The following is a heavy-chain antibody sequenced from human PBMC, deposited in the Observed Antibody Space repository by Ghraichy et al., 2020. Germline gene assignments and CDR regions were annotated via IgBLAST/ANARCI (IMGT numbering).Heavy chain of an antibody. CDR2: VNTYNGNT. J-gene: IGHJ4*02. V-gene: IGHV1-18*01. CDR1: GYTFTQYG. Sequence: ASVKVSCKASGYTFTQYGLNWVRQAPGQGLEWMGWVNTYNGNTHYAQKFQGRVTMTTDTSTSTAYMELGSLTSDDTAVYYCARAHLSLNGIPKVVDHWGQGTLVTVSS. D-gene: IGHD2-21*01. CDR3: ARAHLSLNGIPKVVDH.